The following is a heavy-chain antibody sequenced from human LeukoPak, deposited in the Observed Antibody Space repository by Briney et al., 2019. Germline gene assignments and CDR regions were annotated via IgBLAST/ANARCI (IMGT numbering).Heavy chain of an antibody. J-gene: IGHJ5*02. V-gene: IGHV4-59*01. CDR1: GGSISSYY. CDR3: ARVGSSSSGISWFDP. Sequence: PSETLSLTCTVSGGSISSYYWSWIRQPPGKGLEWIGYIYYSGSTNYNPSLKSRVTISVDTSKNQFSLKLSSVTAADTAVYYCARVGSSSSGISWFDPWGQGTLVTVSS. CDR2: IYYSGST. D-gene: IGHD6-6*01.